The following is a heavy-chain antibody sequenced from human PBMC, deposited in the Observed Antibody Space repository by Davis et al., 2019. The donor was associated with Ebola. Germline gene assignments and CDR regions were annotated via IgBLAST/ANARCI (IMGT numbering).Heavy chain of an antibody. D-gene: IGHD3-3*01. J-gene: IGHJ6*03. V-gene: IGHV3-23*01. CDR3: AKGGFLEDYLDV. CDR2: ITGGGDYT. CDR1: GFTFSSDA. Sequence: GESLKISCSASGFTFSSDALPCVRQAPGKGLEWVSSITGGGDYTYYADSVRGRFSISRDNSKNTLYLTMNSLRVDDTAIYYCAKGGFLEDYLDVWGKGTTVTVSS.